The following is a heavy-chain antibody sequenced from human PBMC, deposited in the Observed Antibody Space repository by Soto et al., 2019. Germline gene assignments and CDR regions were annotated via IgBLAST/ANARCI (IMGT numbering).Heavy chain of an antibody. V-gene: IGHV1-24*01. D-gene: IGHD3-10*01. Sequence: SVKVSCKASGYTFTSYGISWVRQAPGKGLEWMGGFDPEDGETIYAQKFQGRVTMTEDTSTDTAYMELSSLRSEDTAVYYCATGYHYYGSGSSNNWFDPWGQGTLVTVSS. CDR1: GYTFTSYG. CDR3: ATGYHYYGSGSSNNWFDP. J-gene: IGHJ5*02. CDR2: FDPEDGET.